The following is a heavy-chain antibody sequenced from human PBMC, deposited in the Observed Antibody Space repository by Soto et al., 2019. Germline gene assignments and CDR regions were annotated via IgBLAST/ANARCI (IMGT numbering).Heavy chain of an antibody. J-gene: IGHJ5*01. CDR2: ISGSGATT. CDR1: GFTFSSYA. D-gene: IGHD3-9*01. Sequence: PGGSLRLSCAASGFTFSSYAMTWVRQAPGKGLEWVSGISGSGATTSYADSVKGRFTVSRDNSNNTLYLQMNSLRVEDTAVYYCAKLRYFDWSSYNWFEYWGQGTPVTVSS. CDR3: AKLRYFDWSSYNWFEY. V-gene: IGHV3-23*01.